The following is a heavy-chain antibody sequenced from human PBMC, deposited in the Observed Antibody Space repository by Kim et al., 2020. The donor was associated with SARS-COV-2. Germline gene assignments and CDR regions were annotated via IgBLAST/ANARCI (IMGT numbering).Heavy chain of an antibody. D-gene: IGHD2-21*01. J-gene: IGHJ5*02. V-gene: IGHV3-33*01. CDR2: IWYDGSNK. Sequence: GGSLRLSCAASGFTFSSYGMHWVRQAPGKGLEWVAVIWYDGSNKYYADSVKGRFTISRDNSKNTLYLQMNSLRAEDTAVYYCARAKNVVIAIGNWFDPWGQGTLVTVSS. CDR1: GFTFSSYG. CDR3: ARAKNVVIAIGNWFDP.